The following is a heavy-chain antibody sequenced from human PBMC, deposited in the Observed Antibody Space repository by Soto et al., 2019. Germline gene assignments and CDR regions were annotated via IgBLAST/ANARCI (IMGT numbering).Heavy chain of an antibody. Sequence: PSETLSLTCTVSGGSISSGDYYWSWIRQPPGKGPEWIGYIYYSGSTYYDPSLKGRLTISVDTSKNQFSLKLTSVTAADTAVYYCARRSTAEVQGYYFDFWGQGTLVTVSS. CDR1: GGSISSGDYY. CDR3: ARRSTAEVQGYYFDF. CDR2: IYYSGST. D-gene: IGHD4-17*01. J-gene: IGHJ4*02. V-gene: IGHV4-30-4*01.